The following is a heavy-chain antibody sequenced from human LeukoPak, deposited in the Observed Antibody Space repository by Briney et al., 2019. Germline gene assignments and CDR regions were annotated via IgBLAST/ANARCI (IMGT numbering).Heavy chain of an antibody. V-gene: IGHV3-7*01. J-gene: IGHJ4*02. D-gene: IGHD6-13*01. CDR3: ARDRSSWYLDY. CDR2: IKQDGSEK. CDR1: GFSFRSYS. Sequence: PGGSLRLSCAASGFSFRSYSMDWVRQAPGKGLEWVANIKQDGSEKYYVDSVKGRFTISRDNAKNSLYLQMNSLRAEDTAVYYCARDRSSWYLDYWGQGTLVTVSS.